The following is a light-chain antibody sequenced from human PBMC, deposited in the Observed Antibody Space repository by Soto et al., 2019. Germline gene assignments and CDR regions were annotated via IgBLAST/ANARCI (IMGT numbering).Light chain of an antibody. J-gene: IGLJ2*01. CDR1: SSDVGGYSY. V-gene: IGLV2-23*01. CDR2: EGS. CDR3: CSYAGSSTWGV. Sequence: QSVLTQPASVSGSPGQSIAISCTGTSSDVGGYSYVSWYQQHPGKAPKLMIYEGSKRPSGVSNRFSGSKSGNTASLTISGLQAEDEADYYCCSYAGSSTWGVFGGGTQLTVL.